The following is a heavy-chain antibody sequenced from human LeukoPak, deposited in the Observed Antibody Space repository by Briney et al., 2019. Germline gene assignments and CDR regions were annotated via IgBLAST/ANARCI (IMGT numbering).Heavy chain of an antibody. V-gene: IGHV4-30-4*01. CDR1: GGSISSGDYY. Sequence: SETLSLTCTVSGGSISSGDYYWSWIRQPPGKGLEWIGYIYYSGSTYYNPSLKSRVTISVDTSKNQFSLKLSSVTAADAAVYYCASDMYGSGPGWYYWGMDVWGQGTTVTVSS. J-gene: IGHJ6*02. D-gene: IGHD3-10*01. CDR2: IYYSGST. CDR3: ASDMYGSGPGWYYWGMDV.